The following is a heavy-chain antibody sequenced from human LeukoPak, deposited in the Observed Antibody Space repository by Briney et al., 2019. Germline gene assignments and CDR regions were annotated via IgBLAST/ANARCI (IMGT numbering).Heavy chain of an antibody. D-gene: IGHD5-18*01. CDR1: GGSISSGAYY. CDR3: ARAMYSYGFYFDY. Sequence: SETLSLTCTVSGGSISSGAYYWPWLRQPPGKGLEWIGYIFYSGNTYYNPSLKSRVTISVDTSKNQFSLKLSSVTAADTAVYYCARAMYSYGFYFDYWGQGSLVTVSS. V-gene: IGHV4-30-4*01. J-gene: IGHJ4*02. CDR2: IFYSGNT.